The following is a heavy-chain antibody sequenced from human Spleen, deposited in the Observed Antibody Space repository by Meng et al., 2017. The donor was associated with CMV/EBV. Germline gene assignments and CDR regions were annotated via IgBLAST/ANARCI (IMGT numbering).Heavy chain of an antibody. CDR2: IYYSGST. CDR3: AREGIAAPHFEY. D-gene: IGHD6-13*01. Sequence: QREAAGPVLVEPSETLSLTCTVSCGSIISSSYYWGWIRQPPGKGLEWIGSIYYSGSTYYNPSLKSRVTISVDTSKNQFSLKLSSVTAADTAVYYCAREGIAAPHFEYWGQGTLVTVSS. V-gene: IGHV4-39*07. CDR1: CGSIISSSYY. J-gene: IGHJ4*02.